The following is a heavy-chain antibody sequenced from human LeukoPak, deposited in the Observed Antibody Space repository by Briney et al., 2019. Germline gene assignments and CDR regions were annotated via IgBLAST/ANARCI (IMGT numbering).Heavy chain of an antibody. CDR3: ARDGNGGNSWGWFDP. D-gene: IGHD4-23*01. CDR1: DGSISDSY. J-gene: IGHJ5*02. CDR2: IYFTGFT. Sequence: SETLSLTCTVTDGSISDSYWSWIRQSPGKGLEWIGYIYFTGFTHYNPSLKSRVTMSVALSKNQFSLNLNSVTAADTAVYYCARDGNGGNSWGWFDPWGQGTLVTVSS. V-gene: IGHV4-59*01.